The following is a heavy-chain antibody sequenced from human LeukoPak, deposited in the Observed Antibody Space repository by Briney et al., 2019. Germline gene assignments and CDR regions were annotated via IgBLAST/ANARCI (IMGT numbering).Heavy chain of an antibody. CDR3: AKRRPYYYGSGSYYKDY. Sequence: GGSLRLSCAASGFTFSSYGMSWVRQAPGKGLEWVSAISGSGGSTNYADSVKGRFTISRDNSKNTQHLQMNSLRAEDTAVYYCAKRRPYYYGSGSYYKDYWGQGTLVTVSS. CDR1: GFTFSSYG. V-gene: IGHV3-23*01. D-gene: IGHD3-10*01. CDR2: ISGSGGST. J-gene: IGHJ4*02.